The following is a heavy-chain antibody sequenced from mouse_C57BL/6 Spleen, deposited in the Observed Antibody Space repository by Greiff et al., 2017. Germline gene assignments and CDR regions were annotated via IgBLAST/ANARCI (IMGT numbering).Heavy chain of an antibody. V-gene: IGHV1-26*01. D-gene: IGHD1-1*01. CDR2: INPNNGGT. CDR3: ARDYYGSRGNFDV. J-gene: IGHJ1*03. CDR1: GYTFTDYY. Sequence: EVQLQQSGPELVKPGASVKISCKASGYTFTDYYMNWVKQSHGKSLEWIGDINPNNGGTSYNQKFKGKATLTVDKSSSTAYMELRSLTSEDSAVYYCARDYYGSRGNFDVWGTGTTVTVSS.